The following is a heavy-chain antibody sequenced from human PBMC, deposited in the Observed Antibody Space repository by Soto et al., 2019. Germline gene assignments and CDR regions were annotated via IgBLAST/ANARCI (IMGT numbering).Heavy chain of an antibody. V-gene: IGHV2-70*04. CDR2: IDWDDDK. CDR1: GFSLSTSGMR. J-gene: IGHJ6*02. Sequence: SGPTLVNPTQTLTLTCTFSGFSLSTSGMRVSWIRQPPGKALEWLARIDWDDDKFYSTSLKTRLTISKDTSKNQVVLTMTNMDAVDTATYYCARGGRDSSGYYYQYYCMDVWGQGTTVTVSS. D-gene: IGHD3-22*01. CDR3: ARGGRDSSGYYYQYYCMDV.